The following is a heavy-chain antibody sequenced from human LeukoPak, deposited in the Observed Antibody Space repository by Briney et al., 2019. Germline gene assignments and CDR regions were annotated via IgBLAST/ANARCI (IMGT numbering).Heavy chain of an antibody. J-gene: IGHJ5*02. D-gene: IGHD6-13*01. CDR2: INPSGGST. CDR3: ARDPFSSSWYIGAPYNWFDP. V-gene: IGHV1-46*01. Sequence: ASVKVSCKASGYTFTSYYMHWVRQAPGQGLEWMGIINPSGGSTSYAQKFQGRVTMTRDTSTSTVYMELSSLRSEDTAVYYCARDPFSSSWYIGAPYNWFDPWGQGTLVTVSS. CDR1: GYTFTSYY.